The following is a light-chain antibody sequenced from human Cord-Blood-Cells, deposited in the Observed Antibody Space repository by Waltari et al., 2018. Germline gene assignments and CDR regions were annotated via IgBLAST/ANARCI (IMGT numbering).Light chain of an antibody. CDR1: SSDVGGYNY. J-gene: IGLJ3*02. CDR3: SSYTSSSAWV. CDR2: DVS. Sequence: QSALTQPASVSGSPGQSITISCTGTSSDVGGYNYVSWYQQHPGKAPKLMIYDVSKRASGVSHRFSGSKSGNTASLTISGLQAEDEADYYCSSYTSSSAWVFGGGTKLTVL. V-gene: IGLV2-14*01.